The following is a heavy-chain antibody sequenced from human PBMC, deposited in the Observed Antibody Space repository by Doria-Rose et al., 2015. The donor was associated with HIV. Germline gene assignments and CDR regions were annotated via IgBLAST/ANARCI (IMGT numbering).Heavy chain of an antibody. J-gene: IGHJ4*02. CDR1: GVSLSSPGMG. D-gene: IGHD6-13*01. V-gene: IGHV2-26*01. CDR3: ARIKSSRWYHKYYFDF. Sequence: ESGPVLVKPTETLTLTCTVSGVSLSSPGMGVSWVRQPPGKALEWLANIYSEDGRSYKTSLTSRLTISRGTSNSQVFLTMTDMDPVDTATYYCARIKSSRWYHKYYFDFWGRGTLVSVSA. CDR2: IYSEDGR.